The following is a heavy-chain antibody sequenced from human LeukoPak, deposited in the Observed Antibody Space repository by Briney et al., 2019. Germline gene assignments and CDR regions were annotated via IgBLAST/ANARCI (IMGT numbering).Heavy chain of an antibody. D-gene: IGHD6-13*01. CDR2: INAGNGNT. J-gene: IGHJ4*02. CDR1: GYTFTSYA. Sequence: ASVKVSCKASGYTFTSYAMHWVRQAPGQRLEWMGWINAGNGNTKYSQKFQGRVTITRDTSASTAYMELGSLRSEDTAFYYCARESRIAAAPEDYWGQGSLVTVSS. CDR3: ARESRIAAAPEDY. V-gene: IGHV1-3*01.